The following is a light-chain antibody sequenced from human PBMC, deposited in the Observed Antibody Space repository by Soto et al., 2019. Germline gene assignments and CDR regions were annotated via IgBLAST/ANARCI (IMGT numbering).Light chain of an antibody. CDR3: HQYNNWPPL. CDR2: GAS. Sequence: EIVLTQSPGTLSLSPGERATLSCRASQSVSSNLAWYQQKPGQAPRLLIYGASTRATGIPARFSGSGSGTEFTLTISSLQSEDFAVYYCHQYNNWPPLFGQGTRLEIK. CDR1: QSVSSN. J-gene: IGKJ5*01. V-gene: IGKV3-15*01.